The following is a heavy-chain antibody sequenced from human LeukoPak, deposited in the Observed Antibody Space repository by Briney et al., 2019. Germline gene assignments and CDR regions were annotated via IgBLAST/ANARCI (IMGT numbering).Heavy chain of an antibody. V-gene: IGHV3-23*01. CDR1: GFTLSTNA. Sequence: GGSLRLSCLTSGFTLSTNAMSWVRQAPGKGLEWISGISGSGASTYYADSVKGRFTISRDDSRNTLYLQMNSLRAEDTAVYYCASGDYDFWSGYTPYGMDVWGQGTTVTVSS. CDR2: ISGSGAST. CDR3: ASGDYDFWSGYTPYGMDV. D-gene: IGHD3-3*01. J-gene: IGHJ6*02.